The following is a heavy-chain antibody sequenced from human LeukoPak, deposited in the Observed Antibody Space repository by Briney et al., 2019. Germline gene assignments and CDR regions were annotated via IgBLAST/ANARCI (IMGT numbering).Heavy chain of an antibody. CDR3: ARLPLWGDAFDI. D-gene: IGHD2-21*01. J-gene: IGHJ3*02. CDR1: GYTFTGYY. V-gene: IGHV1-2*02. CDR2: INPNSGGT. Sequence: ASVKVSCKASGYTFTGYYMHWVRQAPGQGLEWMGWINPNSGGTNYAQKFQGRVTMTRDTSISTAYMEPSRLRSDDTAVYYCARLPLWGDAFDIWGQGTMVTVSS.